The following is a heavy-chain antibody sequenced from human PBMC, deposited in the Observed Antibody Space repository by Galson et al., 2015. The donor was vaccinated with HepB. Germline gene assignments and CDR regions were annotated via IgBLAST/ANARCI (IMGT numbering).Heavy chain of an antibody. D-gene: IGHD3-22*01. CDR2: INPSGGST. V-gene: IGHV1-46*01. CDR3: ARDGRGDSGGYYSHYYYGLDV. CDR1: GYTFTSYY. J-gene: IGHJ6*02. Sequence: SVKVSCKASGYTFTSYYMHWVRQAPGQGLEWMGIINPSGGSTSYAQKFQGRVTMTRDTSTSTVYMELSSVTAADTAVYYCARDGRGDSGGYYSHYYYGLDVWGQGTTVTVSS.